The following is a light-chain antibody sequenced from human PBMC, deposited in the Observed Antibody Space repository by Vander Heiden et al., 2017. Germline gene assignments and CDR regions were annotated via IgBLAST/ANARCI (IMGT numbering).Light chain of an antibody. V-gene: IGKV1-39*01. J-gene: IGKJ4*01. CDR3: QQSYSTPLT. CDR1: QSISSY. CDR2: AAS. Sequence: DIQMTQSPSSLSASVGDGVTITCRASQSISSYLNWYQQKPGKAPNLLIYAASSLQSGVPSRFSGSGSGTDFTLTISSLQPEDFATYYCQQSYSTPLTFGGGTKVEIK.